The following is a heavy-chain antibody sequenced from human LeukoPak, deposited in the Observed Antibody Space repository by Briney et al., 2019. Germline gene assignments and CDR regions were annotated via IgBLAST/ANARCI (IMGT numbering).Heavy chain of an antibody. Sequence: PSETLSLTCSVSGGSISSSSYYWGWIRQPPGKGLEWIGSIYYSGSTYYNPPLKSRVTISVDTSKSQFSLKLSSVTAADTAVYYCARIPVVDDAFDIWGQGTMVTVSS. V-gene: IGHV4-39*01. CDR3: ARIPVVDDAFDI. J-gene: IGHJ3*02. D-gene: IGHD4-23*01. CDR2: IYYSGST. CDR1: GGSISSSSYY.